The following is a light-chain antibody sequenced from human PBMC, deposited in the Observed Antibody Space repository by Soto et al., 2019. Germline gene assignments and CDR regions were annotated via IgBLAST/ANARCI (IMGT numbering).Light chain of an antibody. Sequence: QSALTQPPSVSGSPGQSVTISCTGTSSDVGSYNRVSWYQQPPGTAPKLMICQVSNRPSGVPDRFSGSKSGNTASLTISGLQAEDEADYYCSSYTSSGTWVFGAGTKLTVL. CDR1: SSDVGSYNR. J-gene: IGLJ3*02. CDR3: SSYTSSGTWV. CDR2: QVS. V-gene: IGLV2-18*02.